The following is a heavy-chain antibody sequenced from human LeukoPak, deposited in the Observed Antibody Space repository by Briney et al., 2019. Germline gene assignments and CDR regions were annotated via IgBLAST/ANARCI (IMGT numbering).Heavy chain of an antibody. CDR1: GYTFTNNY. CDR2: IYPRDGST. J-gene: IGHJ4*02. Sequence: ASVKVSCKASGYTFTNNYLHWVRQAPGQGLEWTGMIYPRDGSTSYAQNFQGRVTVTRDTSTTTVHMELRGLRSEDTAVYYCARDQEGFDYWGQGTVVTVSS. V-gene: IGHV1-46*01. CDR3: ARDQEGFDY.